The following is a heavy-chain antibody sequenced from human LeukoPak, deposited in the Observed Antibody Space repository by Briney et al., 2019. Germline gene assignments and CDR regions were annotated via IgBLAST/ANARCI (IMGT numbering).Heavy chain of an antibody. Sequence: SQXLSLTCTVSGGSFSSGSYYWRWIRQPAGKGLEWIGRIYTSGSTNYNPSFKSRVTISVDTSKNQFSLKLSSVTAADTAVYYCARDSGWYYFDYWGQGTLVTVSS. J-gene: IGHJ4*02. CDR2: IYTSGST. V-gene: IGHV4-61*02. D-gene: IGHD6-19*01. CDR3: ARDSGWYYFDY. CDR1: GGSFSSGSYY.